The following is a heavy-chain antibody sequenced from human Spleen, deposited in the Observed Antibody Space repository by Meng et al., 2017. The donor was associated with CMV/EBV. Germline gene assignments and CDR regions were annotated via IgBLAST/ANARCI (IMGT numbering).Heavy chain of an antibody. CDR2: MYYTGST. J-gene: IGHJ4*02. V-gene: IGHV4-39*07. D-gene: IGHD3-22*01. Sequence: SETLSLTCTVSGDSISSSNYYWGWIRQPPGKGLEWIGSMYYTGSTYYNPSLKSRVSISVDTSKNQFSLKLSSVTVADTAVYYCARTRYYYDNSGYSVPTTFDYWGQGTLVTVSS. CDR1: GDSISSSNYY. CDR3: ARTRYYYDNSGYSVPTTFDY.